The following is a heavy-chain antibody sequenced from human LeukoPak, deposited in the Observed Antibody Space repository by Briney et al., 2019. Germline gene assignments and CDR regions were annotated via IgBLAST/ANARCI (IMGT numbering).Heavy chain of an antibody. V-gene: IGHV6-1*01. D-gene: IGHD4-23*01. CDR3: SRVQTQSVWFDP. Sequence: SQTLSLTCAISGDSVSSNSATWNWIRQSPSRGLEWLGRTYYRSKWHNDYAASVKGRITINSDTSKNQFSLEVNSVTPEDTAVYYCSRVQTQSVWFDPWGQGTLVTVSS. CDR1: GDSVSSNSAT. J-gene: IGHJ5*02. CDR2: TYYRSKWHN.